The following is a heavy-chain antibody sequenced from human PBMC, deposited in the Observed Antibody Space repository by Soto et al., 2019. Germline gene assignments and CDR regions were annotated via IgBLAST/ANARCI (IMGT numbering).Heavy chain of an antibody. CDR2: IYYTGKT. Sequence: QVQLQESGPGLVKPSQTLSLTCSVSGDYIHVGGYYWTWIRQRPGKGLEWMGYIYYTGKTYYNPSLESRLTMSVDRSKNQFSLRLTSVTAADTAVYFCGRDLTSNAICIDPWGQGTLVTVSS. CDR1: GDYIHVGGYY. D-gene: IGHD2-2*01. CDR3: GRDLTSNAICIDP. J-gene: IGHJ5*02. V-gene: IGHV4-30-4*01.